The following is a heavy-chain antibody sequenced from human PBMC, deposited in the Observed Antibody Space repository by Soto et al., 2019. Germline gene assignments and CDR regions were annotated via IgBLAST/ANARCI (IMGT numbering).Heavy chain of an antibody. CDR2: IYWNDEA. D-gene: IGHD6-13*01. CDR3: AHRIAAPGSTLDY. CDR1: AFSLSTDAVG. Sequence: QITLKESGPTLVRPTQTLTLTCTVSAFSLSTDAVGVAWIRQPPAKALEWLALIYWNDEARYKSSLDNRLTITKDTSKSQVVLTMADMAPLDTATDYCAHRIAAPGSTLDYGGQGILVTVSS. V-gene: IGHV2-5*01. J-gene: IGHJ4*02.